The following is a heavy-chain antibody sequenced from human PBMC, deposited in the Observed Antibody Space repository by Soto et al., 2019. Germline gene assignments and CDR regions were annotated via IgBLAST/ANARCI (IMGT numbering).Heavy chain of an antibody. CDR1: GFTFGDSA. CDR2: IRSKPYGGTT. D-gene: IGHD2-21*01. CDR3: TRDAHSTIHYYYYYGMDV. J-gene: IGHJ6*02. Sequence: GGSLRLSCTASGFTFGDSAMSWFRQAPGKGLEWVGFIRSKPYGGTTEYAASVTGRFTISRDDSKSIAYLQMNSLKTEDTAVYYCTRDAHSTIHYYYYYGMDVWGQGTTVTVSS. V-gene: IGHV3-49*03.